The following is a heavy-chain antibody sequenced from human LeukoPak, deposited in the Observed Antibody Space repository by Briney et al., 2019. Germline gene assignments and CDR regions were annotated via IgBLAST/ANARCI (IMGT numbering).Heavy chain of an antibody. CDR3: ARGPDEQWLVPFDY. Sequence: SQTLSRTCTVSGGSISSGSYYWSWIRQPAGKGLEWIGRIYTSGSTNYNPSLKSRVTISVDTSKNQFSLKLSSVTAADTAVYYCARGPDEQWLVPFDYWGQGTLVTVSS. D-gene: IGHD6-19*01. CDR1: GGSISSGSYY. CDR2: IYTSGST. V-gene: IGHV4-61*02. J-gene: IGHJ4*02.